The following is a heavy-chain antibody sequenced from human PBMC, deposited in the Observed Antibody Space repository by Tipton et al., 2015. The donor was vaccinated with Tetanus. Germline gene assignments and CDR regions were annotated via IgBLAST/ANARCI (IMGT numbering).Heavy chain of an antibody. D-gene: IGHD6-13*01. CDR3: AREPAATGTSLFDY. Sequence: TLSLTCIVSGDAISTNSYFWGWIRQPPGKGLEWVGTITYSGSTYYNPSLQSRVTVSADTSKNQFSLRLTSVTAADTAMYYCAREPAATGTSLFDYWGQGALVTVSS. V-gene: IGHV4-39*07. CDR1: GDAISTNSYF. J-gene: IGHJ4*02. CDR2: ITYSGST.